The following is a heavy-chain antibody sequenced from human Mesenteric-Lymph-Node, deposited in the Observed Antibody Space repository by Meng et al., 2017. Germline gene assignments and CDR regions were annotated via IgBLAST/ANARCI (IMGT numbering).Heavy chain of an antibody. CDR1: GFTFSSYW. Sequence: GESLKISCAASGFTFSSYWMQWVRQAPGKGLMWVSRISGDGATTSYADSVKGRFTISRDNPKDTLYLQMNSLRAEDTAVYFCVRASKTVADKGDYWGQGTLVTVSS. J-gene: IGHJ4*02. CDR3: VRASKTVADKGDY. V-gene: IGHV3-74*01. CDR2: ISGDGATT. D-gene: IGHD6-19*01.